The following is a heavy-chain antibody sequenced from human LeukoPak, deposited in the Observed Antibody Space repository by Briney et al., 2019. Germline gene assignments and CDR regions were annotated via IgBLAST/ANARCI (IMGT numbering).Heavy chain of an antibody. CDR1: GGSISSGYYY. J-gene: IGHJ4*02. Sequence: SETLSLTCIVSGGSISSGYYYWSWIRQPPGKGLEWIGNIYYSGSTYYNPSLRSRVTISIDTSNNQFSLKLSSVTAADTAVYFCARGGGKDCTRGSCHPFDYWGQGTLVTVSS. D-gene: IGHD2-8*01. CDR3: ARGGGKDCTRGSCHPFDY. V-gene: IGHV4-30-4*01. CDR2: IYYSGST.